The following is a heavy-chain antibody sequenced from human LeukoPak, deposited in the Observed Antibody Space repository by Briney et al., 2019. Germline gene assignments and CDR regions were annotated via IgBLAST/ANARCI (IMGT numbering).Heavy chain of an antibody. CDR3: ARVARDYGTYYYMDV. CDR1: GFTFSSYE. V-gene: IGHV3-48*03. CDR2: ISSSGSII. D-gene: IGHD4/OR15-4a*01. Sequence: GGSLRLSCAASGFTFSSYEMNWVRQAPGKGLEWVSYISSSGSIIYYADSLKGRFTISRDNAKNSLYLQMNSLRAEDTAVYYCARVARDYGTYYYMDVWGKGTTVTISS. J-gene: IGHJ6*03.